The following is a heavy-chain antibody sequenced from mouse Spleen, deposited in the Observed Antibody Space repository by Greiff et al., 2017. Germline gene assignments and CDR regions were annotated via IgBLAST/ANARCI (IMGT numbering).Heavy chain of an antibody. D-gene: IGHD1-1*01. CDR1: GYTFTSYG. J-gene: IGHJ2*01. V-gene: IGHV1-81*01. CDR3: ARSSITTVVAPDY. Sequence: QVQLKQSGAELARPGASVKLSCKASGYTFTSYGISWVKQRTGQGLEWIGEIYPRSGNTYYNEKFKGKATLTADKSSSTAYMELRSLTSEDSAVYFCARSSITTVVAPDYWGQGTTLTVSS. CDR2: IYPRSGNT.